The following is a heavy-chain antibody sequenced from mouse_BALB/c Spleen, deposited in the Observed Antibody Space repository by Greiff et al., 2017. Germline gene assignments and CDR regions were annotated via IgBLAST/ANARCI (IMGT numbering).Heavy chain of an antibody. CDR2: ISTYYGDA. V-gene: IGHV1S137*01. D-gene: IGHD2-14*01. Sequence: VKLMESGAELVRPGVSVKISCKGSGYTFTDYAMHWVKQSHAKSLEWIGVISTYYGDASYNQKFKGKATMTVDKSSSTAYMELARLTSEDSAIYYCARRYHYYAMDYWGQGTSVTVSS. CDR3: ARRYHYYAMDY. J-gene: IGHJ4*01. CDR1: GYTFTDYA.